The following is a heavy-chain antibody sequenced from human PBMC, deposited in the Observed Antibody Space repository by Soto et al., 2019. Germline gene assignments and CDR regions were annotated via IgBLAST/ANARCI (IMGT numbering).Heavy chain of an antibody. CDR2: INTDGSIT. Sequence: EVHLVESGGGLVQPGGSLRLSCAASGFTFRDYWMHWVRQAPGKVLVWVSRINTDGSITNYADSVRGRFTFSRDNDKDTLFLQMDSLRAEDTGVYYCARGLLEHYSKNAMEVGGQRATLNISS. J-gene: IGHJ6*02. CDR1: GFTFRDYW. CDR3: ARGLLEHYSKNAMEV. D-gene: IGHD2-15*01. V-gene: IGHV3-74*01.